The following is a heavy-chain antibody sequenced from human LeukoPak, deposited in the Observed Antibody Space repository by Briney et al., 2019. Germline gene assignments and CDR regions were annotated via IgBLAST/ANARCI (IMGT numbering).Heavy chain of an antibody. Sequence: GGSLRLSCAASGFTFSDAWMTWVRQAPGKGLEWVGRIRSKTHGGTTDYAVPVKGRFTISRDDSKNTLYLQMNSLKTEDTAVYYCARITAYYYYGMDVWGQGTTVTVSS. J-gene: IGHJ6*02. CDR3: ARITAYYYYGMDV. CDR2: IRSKTHGGTT. D-gene: IGHD3-10*01. V-gene: IGHV3-15*01. CDR1: GFTFSDAW.